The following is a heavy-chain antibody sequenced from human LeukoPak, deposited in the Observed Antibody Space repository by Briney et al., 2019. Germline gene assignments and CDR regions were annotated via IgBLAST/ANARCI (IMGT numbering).Heavy chain of an antibody. CDR1: GFTFSSYA. D-gene: IGHD3-22*01. CDR2: ISGSGGST. Sequence: GGSLRLSCAASGFTFSSYAMSWVRQAPGKGLEWVSAISGSGGSTYYADSVKGRFTISRDNSKNTLYLQMNGLRAEDTAMYYCARETNNYYYDSAAYYTPLDYWGQGTLVTVSS. CDR3: ARETNNYYYDSAAYYTPLDY. V-gene: IGHV3-23*01. J-gene: IGHJ4*02.